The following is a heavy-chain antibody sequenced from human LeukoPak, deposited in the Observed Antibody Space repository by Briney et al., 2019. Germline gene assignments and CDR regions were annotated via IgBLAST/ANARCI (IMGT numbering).Heavy chain of an antibody. Sequence: GGSLRLSCAASGFTFSDYSMNWVRQAPGKGLERVASVNTVSSYIYYADSMRGRFTISRDNAKNSLFLQMNRLRAEDTAVYYCARLRRNSDRSDFFYYYDHWGQGTLVTVSS. CDR1: GFTFSDYS. CDR2: VNTVSSYI. J-gene: IGHJ4*02. CDR3: ARLRRNSDRSDFFYYYDH. V-gene: IGHV3-21*01. D-gene: IGHD3-22*01.